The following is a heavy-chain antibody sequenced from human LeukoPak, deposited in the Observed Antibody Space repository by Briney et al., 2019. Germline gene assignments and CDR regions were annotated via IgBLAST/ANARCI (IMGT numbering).Heavy chain of an antibody. Sequence: PSETLSLTCTVSGGSISSYYWSWIRQPPGKGLEWIGYIYYSGSTNYNPSLKSRVTISVDTSKNQFSLKLSSVTAADTAVYYCARDLFIGYCSSTSCPGRWFDPWGQGTLVTVSS. V-gene: IGHV4-59*12. J-gene: IGHJ5*02. CDR2: IYYSGST. CDR3: ARDLFIGYCSSTSCPGRWFDP. CDR1: GGSISSYY. D-gene: IGHD2-2*01.